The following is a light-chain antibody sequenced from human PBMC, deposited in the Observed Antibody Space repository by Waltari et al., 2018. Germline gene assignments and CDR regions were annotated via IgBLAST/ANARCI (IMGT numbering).Light chain of an antibody. CDR3: QQYDNLPPVLFT. V-gene: IGKV3-15*01. CDR2: GAS. CDR1: RSISSD. J-gene: IGKJ3*01. Sequence: EIVMTQSPATLSVSPGERATLSCRASRSISSDLAWYQQKPGQAPRLLIYGASTRATGIPARFSGSGSGTEFTLTISSLQSEDFATYYCQQYDNLPPVLFTFGPGTKVDIK.